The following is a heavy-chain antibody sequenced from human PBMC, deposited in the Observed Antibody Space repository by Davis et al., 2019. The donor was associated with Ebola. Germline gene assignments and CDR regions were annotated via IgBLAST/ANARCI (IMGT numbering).Heavy chain of an antibody. CDR3: ARVRTSYYFDSSDLPSWFDP. Sequence: SVKVSCKASGGVFNSYAVAWVRQAPGQGLEWMGQIIPILRASNYAQKFQGRVTITADESTTTAYMELTGLRYEDTAIYYCARVRTSYYFDSSDLPSWFDPWGQGTLVSVSS. V-gene: IGHV1-69*11. CDR1: GGVFNSYA. CDR2: IIPILRAS. J-gene: IGHJ5*02. D-gene: IGHD3-9*01.